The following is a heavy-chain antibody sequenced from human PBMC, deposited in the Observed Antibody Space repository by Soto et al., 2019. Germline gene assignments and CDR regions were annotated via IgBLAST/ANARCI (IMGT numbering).Heavy chain of an antibody. CDR1: GGSINTYY. D-gene: IGHD3-3*01. J-gene: IGHJ5*02. CDR2: VYHGGST. V-gene: IGHV4-59*12. CDR3: ASLYDFNWFDP. Sequence: SETLSLTCTVSGGSINTYYWGSFRQPPGKGLEWIGEVYHGGSTNYNPSLKSRVTISVDKSKNQFSLKLSSVTAADTAVYYCASLYDFNWFDPWGQGTLVTVSS.